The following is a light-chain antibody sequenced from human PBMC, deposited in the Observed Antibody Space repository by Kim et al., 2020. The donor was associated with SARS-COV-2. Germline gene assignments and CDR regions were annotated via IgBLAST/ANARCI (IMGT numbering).Light chain of an antibody. V-gene: IGKV1-5*03. Sequence: DIQMTQSPSTLSASVGDRVTITCRASQSISSWLAWYQQKPGKAPTLLIYKASSLESGVPARFSGSGSGPEFTLTISSLQPDDFATYYGQQYNSYYTFGQEPKLEI. J-gene: IGKJ2*01. CDR3: QQYNSYYT. CDR2: KAS. CDR1: QSISSW.